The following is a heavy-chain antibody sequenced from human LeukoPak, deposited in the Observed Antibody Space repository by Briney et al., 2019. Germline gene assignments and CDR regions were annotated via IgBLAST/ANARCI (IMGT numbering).Heavy chain of an antibody. CDR1: GFTFSSYG. CDR3: ANLKVSGY. V-gene: IGHV3-23*01. D-gene: IGHD3-10*01. J-gene: IGHJ4*02. CDR2: ISGSGGST. Sequence: GGTLRLPCAASGFTFSSYGMSWVRQAPGKGLEWVSAISGSGGSTYYADSVKGRFTISRDNSKNTLYLQMNSLRAEDTAVYYCANLKVSGYWGQGTLVTVSS.